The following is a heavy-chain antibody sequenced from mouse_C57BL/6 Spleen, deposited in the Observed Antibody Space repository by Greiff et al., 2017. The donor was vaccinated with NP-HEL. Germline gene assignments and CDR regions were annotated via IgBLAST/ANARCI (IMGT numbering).Heavy chain of an antibody. J-gene: IGHJ1*03. V-gene: IGHV1-80*01. CDR2: IYPGDGDT. Sequence: QVQLQQSGAELVKPGASVKISCKASGYAFSSYWMNWVKQRPGKGLEWIGQIYPGDGDTNYNGKFKGKAILTADKSSSTAYMQLSSLTSEDSTVYFCAGYYYDSSQPYWYFDVWGTGTTVTVSS. CDR1: GYAFSSYW. CDR3: AGYYYDSSQPYWYFDV. D-gene: IGHD1-1*01.